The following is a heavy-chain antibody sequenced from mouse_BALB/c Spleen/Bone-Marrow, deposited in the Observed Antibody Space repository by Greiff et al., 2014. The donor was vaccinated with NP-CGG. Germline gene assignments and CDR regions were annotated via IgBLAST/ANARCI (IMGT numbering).Heavy chain of an antibody. CDR3: ARGAAYGYYLGLAY. CDR1: GYTFTDYN. V-gene: IGHV1S29*02. J-gene: IGHJ3*01. CDR2: IYPYNGGT. D-gene: IGHD2-3*01. Sequence: EVQLQQSGPELVKPGASVKISCKASGYTFTDYNMHWVMQSHGKSLEWIGYIYPYNGGTVYKQKFKSKATLTVDNSSSTANMELRSLTSEDSAVYYCARGAAYGYYLGLAYWGQGTLVTVSA.